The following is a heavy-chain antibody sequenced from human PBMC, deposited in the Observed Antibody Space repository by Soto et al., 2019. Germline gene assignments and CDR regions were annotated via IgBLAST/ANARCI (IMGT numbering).Heavy chain of an antibody. CDR3: ARDNSGGRGYEFYY. CDR2: IYHSGST. CDR1: GGSISSGGYT. D-gene: IGHD5-12*01. Sequence: TCAVSGGSISSGGYTWSWIRQPPVKGLECIGYIYHSGSTYYHPSLKTRVTTSVDRSKNQFSLQLSSVSAADTAVYYCARDNSGGRGYEFYYWGHGTRVTVSS. V-gene: IGHV4-30-2*01. J-gene: IGHJ4*01.